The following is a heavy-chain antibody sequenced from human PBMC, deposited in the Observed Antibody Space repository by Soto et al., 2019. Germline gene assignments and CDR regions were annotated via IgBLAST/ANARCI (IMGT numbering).Heavy chain of an antibody. D-gene: IGHD3-9*01. CDR2: ISAYNGST. CDR3: ARTAYYDLLSGYSARVYDYSAMDA. Sequence: ASVKVSCKASGYTFTSYGISWVRQAPGQGLEWMGWISAYNGSTNYAQKLQGRVTMTTDTSTSTAYMELRSLRSEDTAVYYCARTAYYDLLSGYSARVYDYSAMDAWGQGTAVTVSS. CDR1: GYTFTSYG. V-gene: IGHV1-18*01. J-gene: IGHJ6*02.